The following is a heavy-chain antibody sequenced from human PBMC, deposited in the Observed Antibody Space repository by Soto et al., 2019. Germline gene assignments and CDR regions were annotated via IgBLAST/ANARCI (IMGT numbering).Heavy chain of an antibody. CDR2: INPSGGST. CDR1: GYTFTSYY. D-gene: IGHD3-22*01. Sequence: QVQLVQSGAEVKKPGASVKVSCKASGYTFTSYYMHWVRQAPGQGLEWMGIINPSGGSTSYAQKFQGRVTMTRDTSTSTVYMELSSLRSEDTAVYYCARVIGYYDSSGYYYDYWGQETLVTVSS. CDR3: ARVIGYYDSSGYYYDY. V-gene: IGHV1-46*01. J-gene: IGHJ4*02.